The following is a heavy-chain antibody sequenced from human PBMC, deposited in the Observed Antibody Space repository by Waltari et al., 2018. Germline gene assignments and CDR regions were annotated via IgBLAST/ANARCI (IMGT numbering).Heavy chain of an antibody. V-gene: IGHV4-59*01. CDR1: GCSINTFY. CDR3: ARLSAAAFDP. D-gene: IGHD6-13*01. J-gene: IGHJ5*02. CDR2: FDNRGRT. Sequence: QVQLQESGPGLVKPSETLSLTCTVSGCSINTFYWSWIRQSPGSVLEWIGHFDNRGRTYYNRSLQSRATISMDTSKNHFSLQLSSVTAADTAVYYCARLSAAAFDPWGQGTLVTVSS.